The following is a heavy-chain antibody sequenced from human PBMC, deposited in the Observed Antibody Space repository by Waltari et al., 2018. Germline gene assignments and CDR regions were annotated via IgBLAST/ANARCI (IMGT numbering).Heavy chain of an antibody. CDR2: IYPKNGDT. CDR3: LRDSSGSHFDY. CDR1: GYTFTGYA. J-gene: IGHJ4*02. Sequence: LVQSGAEVKKPGASVKVSCKASGYTFTGYAILWVRQAPGQGLEWMGRIYPKNGDTHYAQNFQGRVALTTDTSTNTAFMELQRLRSDDTAVYYCLRDSSGSHFDYWGQGTLVTVSS. D-gene: IGHD3-22*01. V-gene: IGHV1-2*06.